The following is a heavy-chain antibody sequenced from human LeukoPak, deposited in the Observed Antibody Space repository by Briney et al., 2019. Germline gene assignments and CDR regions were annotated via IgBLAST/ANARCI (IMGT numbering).Heavy chain of an antibody. Sequence: GASVKVSCKSSGGTFGSYSFSWVRQAPGQGLEWMGVIIPIFGSTNYAQKFQGRVTITTDESTSTAYMELSSLRSEDTAVYYCARDLYCTHGVCYPPGAFDLWGQGTMVTVSS. D-gene: IGHD2-8*01. CDR2: IIPIFGST. J-gene: IGHJ3*01. V-gene: IGHV1-69*05. CDR1: GGTFGSYS. CDR3: ARDLYCTHGVCYPPGAFDL.